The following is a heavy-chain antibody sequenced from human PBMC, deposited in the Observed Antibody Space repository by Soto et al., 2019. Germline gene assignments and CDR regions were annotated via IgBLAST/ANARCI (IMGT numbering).Heavy chain of an antibody. CDR3: ATNYGSGSEHFDN. D-gene: IGHD3-10*01. CDR1: GDTFNFYT. Sequence: QVQLVQSGAEVKKPGSSVRVSCTASGDTFNFYTINWVRQAPEQGLQWMGRIIPMLGMSNYAQKFQGRVTMIADKSPSTVYMDLSRLRSEDTALYYCATNYGSGSEHFDNWGQGTLVTVSS. V-gene: IGHV1-69*02. CDR2: IIPMLGMS. J-gene: IGHJ4*02.